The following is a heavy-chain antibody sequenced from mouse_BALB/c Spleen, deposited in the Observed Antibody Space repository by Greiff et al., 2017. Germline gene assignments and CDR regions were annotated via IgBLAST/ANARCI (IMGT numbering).Heavy chain of an antibody. CDR3: ARYGADSRVFDY. Sequence: VKLMESGAELARPGASVKLSCKASGYTFTDYYINWVKQRTGQGLEWIGEIYPGSGNTYYNEKFKGKATLTADKSSSTAYMQLSSLTSEDSAVYFCARYGADSRVFDYWGQGTTLTVSS. CDR2: IYPGSGNT. CDR1: GYTFTDYY. V-gene: IGHV1-77*01. D-gene: IGHD1-1*01. J-gene: IGHJ2*01.